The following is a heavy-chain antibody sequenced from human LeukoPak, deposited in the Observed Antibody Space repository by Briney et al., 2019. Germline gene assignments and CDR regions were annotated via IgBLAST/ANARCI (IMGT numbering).Heavy chain of an antibody. CDR1: GGSIGTYY. Sequence: SETLSLTCTVSGGSIGTYYWSWVRQSPGKGLEWIGYIYVAGNRYNPYLQSRVTISVDTSRNQFFLKMSSVTAADTAVYYCARHIGGGIEDMDVWGKGTKVTVSS. CDR2: IYVAGN. CDR3: ARHIGGGIEDMDV. V-gene: IGHV4-59*08. J-gene: IGHJ6*03. D-gene: IGHD3-16*02.